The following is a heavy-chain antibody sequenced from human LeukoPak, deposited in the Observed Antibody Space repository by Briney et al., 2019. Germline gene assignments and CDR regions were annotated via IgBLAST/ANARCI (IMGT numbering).Heavy chain of an antibody. CDR1: GGSFTTHY. V-gene: IGHV4-59*11. D-gene: IGHD3-10*01. CDR2: ISYIGST. Sequence: SETLSLTCTVSGGSFTTHYWSWIRQPPGKGLEWIGYISYIGSTNYNPSLKSRVPISIDPSKNEVSLMLTSVTAADAAVYYCASDSISINAFDAWGQGTMVTVSS. CDR3: ASDSISINAFDA. J-gene: IGHJ3*01.